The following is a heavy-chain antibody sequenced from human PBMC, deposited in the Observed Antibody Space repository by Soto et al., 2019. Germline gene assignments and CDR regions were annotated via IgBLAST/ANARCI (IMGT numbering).Heavy chain of an antibody. V-gene: IGHV1-2*04. CDR1: GYTFTDYY. Sequence: SVKVSCKASGYTFTDYYMHWVRQAPGHGLEWMGWINPNSGGTNYAQNFQGWVTMTRDTSISTAYMELSRLRSDDTAVYYCARAQSFYFDYWGQGTLVTVSS. CDR3: ARAQSFYFDY. J-gene: IGHJ4*02. CDR2: INPNSGGT.